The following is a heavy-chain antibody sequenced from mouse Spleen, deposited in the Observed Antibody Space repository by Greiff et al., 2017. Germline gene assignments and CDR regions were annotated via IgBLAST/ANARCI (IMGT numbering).Heavy chain of an antibody. V-gene: IGHV5-6-5*01. CDR1: GFTFSSYA. D-gene: IGHD2-14*01. J-gene: IGHJ3*01. CDR2: ISSGGST. Sequence: DVKLVESGGGLVKPGGSLKLSCAASGFTFSSYAMSWVRQTPEKRLEWVASISSGGSTYYPDSVKGRFTISRDNARNILYLQMSSLRSEDTAMYYCAREGYRAWFAYWGQGTLVTVSA. CDR3: AREGYRAWFAY.